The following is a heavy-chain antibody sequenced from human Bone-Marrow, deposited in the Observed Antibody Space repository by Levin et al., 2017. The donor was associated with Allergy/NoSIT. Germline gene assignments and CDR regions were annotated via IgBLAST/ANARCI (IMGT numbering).Heavy chain of an antibody. D-gene: IGHD6-19*01. CDR2: FDPEDGET. CDR1: GYTLTELS. V-gene: IGHV1-24*01. CDR3: ATLSSGSSEYFQH. Sequence: ASVKVSCKVSGYTLTELSMHWVRQAPGKGLEWMGGFDPEDGETIYVQKFQGRVTMTEDTSTDTAYMELSSLRSEDTAVYYCATLSSGSSEYFQHWGQGTLVTVSS. J-gene: IGHJ1*01.